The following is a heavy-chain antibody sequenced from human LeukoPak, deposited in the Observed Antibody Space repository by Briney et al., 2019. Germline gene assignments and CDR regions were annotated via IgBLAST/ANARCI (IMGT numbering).Heavy chain of an antibody. CDR2: IKQDGSEK. Sequence: GSLRLSCAASGLTFSNYWMIWVRQAPGKGLEWVGNIKQDGSEKRYADSVRGRFTISRDNAQTSLYLQMNSLRAEDTAVYYCARASDPWLQLTWGQGTLVTVSS. J-gene: IGHJ5*02. CDR1: GLTFSNYW. V-gene: IGHV3-7*05. D-gene: IGHD5-24*01. CDR3: ARASDPWLQLT.